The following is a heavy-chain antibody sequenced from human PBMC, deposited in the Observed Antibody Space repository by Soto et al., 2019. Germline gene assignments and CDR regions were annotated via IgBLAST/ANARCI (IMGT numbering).Heavy chain of an antibody. Sequence: GGSLRLSFAASGFTFSSYWMPWVRQAPGKGLVWVSRINSDGSSTSYADSVKGRFTISRDNAKNTLYLQMNSLRAEDTAVYYCAREGWNYAFDYWGQGTLVTVSS. CDR3: AREGWNYAFDY. CDR1: GFTFSSYW. V-gene: IGHV3-74*01. D-gene: IGHD1-7*01. J-gene: IGHJ4*02. CDR2: INSDGSST.